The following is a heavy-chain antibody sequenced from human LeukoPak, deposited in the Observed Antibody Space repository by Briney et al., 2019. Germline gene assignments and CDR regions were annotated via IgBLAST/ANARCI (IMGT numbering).Heavy chain of an antibody. D-gene: IGHD5-18*01. J-gene: IGHJ4*02. CDR1: GFTFSSYG. CDR2: ISYDGSNK. V-gene: IGHV3-30*18. Sequence: GGSLRLSCAASGFTFSSYGMHWVRQAPGKGLKWVAVISYDGSNKYYADSVKGRFTISRDNSKNTLYLQMNSLRAEDTAVYHCAKDGDSYGSDYWGQGTLVTVSS. CDR3: AKDGDSYGSDY.